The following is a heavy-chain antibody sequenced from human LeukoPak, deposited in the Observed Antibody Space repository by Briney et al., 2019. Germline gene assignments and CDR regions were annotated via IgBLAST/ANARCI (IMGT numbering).Heavy chain of an antibody. J-gene: IGHJ4*02. CDR2: IYYSGST. Sequence: PSETLSLTCTVSGGSISSGDYYWGWLRQPPGKGLEWIGYIYYSGSTHYNPSLKSRVTISVATSKYQFSLKLSSVTAADTAVYYCARALTGTTLDYWGQGTLVTVSS. D-gene: IGHD1-7*01. CDR1: GGSISSGDYY. V-gene: IGHV4-30-4*01. CDR3: ARALTGTTLDY.